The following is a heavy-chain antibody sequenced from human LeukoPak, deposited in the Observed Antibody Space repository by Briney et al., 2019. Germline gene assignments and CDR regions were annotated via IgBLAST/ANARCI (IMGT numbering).Heavy chain of an antibody. CDR3: AKDQGSSSGWYSRDGFAL. Sequence: GGSLRLSCAASGFTFRNYAMSWVRQAPGKGLEWVSGISDSGGRTYYADSVKGRFTISRDNSKNTLYLQMNSLRAEDTAVYYCAKDQGSSSGWYSRDGFALWGRGTMVTVSS. D-gene: IGHD6-19*01. CDR2: ISDSGGRT. J-gene: IGHJ3*01. CDR1: GFTFRNYA. V-gene: IGHV3-23*01.